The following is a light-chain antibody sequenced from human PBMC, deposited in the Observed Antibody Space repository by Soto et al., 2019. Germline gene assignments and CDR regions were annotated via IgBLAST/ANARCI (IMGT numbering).Light chain of an antibody. CDR1: QSINSW. CDR2: KAS. CDR3: QQYDSYSWT. Sequence: DIQMTQSPSTLSASVGDRVTITCRASQSINSWLAWYQQKPGKVPKLLIYKASTLESGVPSRFSGSGSGTEFTLTISSLQPDDFATYYCQQYDSYSWTFGQGTKLEIK. V-gene: IGKV1-5*03. J-gene: IGKJ1*01.